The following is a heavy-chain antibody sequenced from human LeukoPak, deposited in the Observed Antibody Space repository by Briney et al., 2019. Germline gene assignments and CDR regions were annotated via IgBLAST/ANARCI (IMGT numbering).Heavy chain of an antibody. Sequence: GRSLRLSCAASGFTFSSYAMHWVRQAPGKGLEWVSGISWNSDTIAYADSVKGRFTISRDNAKNSLYLQMNSLRPEDTALYYCAKGFLYYYYYGVDVWGQGTTVTVSS. CDR1: GFTFSSYA. CDR3: AKGFLYYYYYGVDV. CDR2: ISWNSDTI. V-gene: IGHV3-9*01. J-gene: IGHJ6*02. D-gene: IGHD2-21*01.